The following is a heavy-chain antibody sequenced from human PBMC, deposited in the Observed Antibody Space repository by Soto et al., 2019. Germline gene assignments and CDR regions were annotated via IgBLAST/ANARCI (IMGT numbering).Heavy chain of an antibody. Sequence: ASVKVSCKASGYTFTSYGISWVRQAPGQGLEWMGCISAYNGNTNYAQKLQGRVTMTTDTSTSTAYMQLRSLRSDDTAVYYCARTRSNDYTKPNRLWFDPWGQGTLVTVSS. CDR1: GYTFTSYG. V-gene: IGHV1-18*01. D-gene: IGHD4-4*01. CDR3: ARTRSNDYTKPNRLWFDP. CDR2: ISAYNGNT. J-gene: IGHJ5*02.